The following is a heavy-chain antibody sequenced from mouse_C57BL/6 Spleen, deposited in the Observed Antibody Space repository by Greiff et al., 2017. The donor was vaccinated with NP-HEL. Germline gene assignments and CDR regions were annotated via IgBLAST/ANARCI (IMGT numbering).Heavy chain of an antibody. D-gene: IGHD1-1*01. V-gene: IGHV5-17*01. CDR1: GFTFSDYG. CDR3: ATTVERYYFDY. Sequence: EVKVEESGGGLVKPGGSLKLSCAASGFTFSDYGMHWVRQAPEKGLEWVAYISSGSSTIYYADTVKGRFTISRDNAKNTLFLQMTSLRSEDTAMYYCATTVERYYFDYWGQGTTLTVSS. CDR2: ISSGSSTI. J-gene: IGHJ2*01.